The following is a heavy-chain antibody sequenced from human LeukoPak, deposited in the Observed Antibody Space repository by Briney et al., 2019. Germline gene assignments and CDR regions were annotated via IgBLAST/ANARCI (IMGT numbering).Heavy chain of an antibody. D-gene: IGHD4-17*01. CDR2: IKSRTDGGTT. CDR3: ASTYGDYADDY. V-gene: IGHV3-15*01. J-gene: IGHJ4*02. CDR1: GFTFSSAW. Sequence: GGSLRLSCAGSGFTFSSAWMTWVRQTPGKGLEWVGHIKSRTDGGTTDYAAPVKGRFTISRDNSKNTLYLQMNSLRAEDTAVYYCASTYGDYADDYWGQGTLVTVSS.